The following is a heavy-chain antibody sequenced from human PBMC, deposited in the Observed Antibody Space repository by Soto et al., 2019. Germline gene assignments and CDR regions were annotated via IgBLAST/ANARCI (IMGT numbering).Heavy chain of an antibody. V-gene: IGHV3-30*18. CDR3: AKVLPATGIEGGGDAFDI. D-gene: IGHD1-26*01. CDR1: GFTFRSFG. Sequence: PGGSLRLSCAASGFTFRSFGMHWIRQAPGKGLEWVALISYDGTNKYYADSVRGRFTISRDNSKNTLYLEMNTLRVEDTAVYYCAKVLPATGIEGGGDAFDIWGQRTMVTV. CDR2: ISYDGTNK. J-gene: IGHJ3*02.